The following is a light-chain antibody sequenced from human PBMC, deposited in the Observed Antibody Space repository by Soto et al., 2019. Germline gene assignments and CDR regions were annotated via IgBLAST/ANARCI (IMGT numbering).Light chain of an antibody. CDR1: SSVVGAYGY. J-gene: IGLJ1*01. Sequence: QAVLTHPASLSGSPGQSITIAFTGTSSVVGAYGYVSWYQQNPGKVRKLLLYEVFYRPSGVSSRFSGSQSGNTASLTISGLEAEDEADYYCTAYTTSDTLVLGTGTKGTGL. V-gene: IGLV2-14*01. CDR3: TAYTTSDTLV. CDR2: EVF.